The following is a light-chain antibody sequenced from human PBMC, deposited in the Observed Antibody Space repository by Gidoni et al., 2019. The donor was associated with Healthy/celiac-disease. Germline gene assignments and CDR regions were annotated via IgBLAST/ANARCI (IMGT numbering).Light chain of an antibody. CDR1: ALQKQY. CDR3: QSADSSGTRV. Sequence: SYELTQPPSVSVSPGQTARITCSGDALQKQYAYWYQQKPGQAPVLVIYKDSERPSGIPERFSGSSSGTTVTLTISGVQAEDEADYYCQSADSSGTRVFGGGTKLTVL. J-gene: IGLJ3*02. CDR2: KDS. V-gene: IGLV3-25*03.